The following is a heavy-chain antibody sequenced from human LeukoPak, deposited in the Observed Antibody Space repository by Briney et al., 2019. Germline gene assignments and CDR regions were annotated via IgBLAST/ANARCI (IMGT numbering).Heavy chain of an antibody. CDR2: INPNSGGT. D-gene: IGHD3-10*01. CDR1: GYAFTGYY. Sequence: RASVKVSCKASGYAFTGYYMHWVRQAPGQGLEWMGWINPNSGGTNYAQKFQGRVTMTRDTSISTAYMELSRLRSDDTAVYYCARGEMVRGVITVYYYYMDVWGKGTTVTVSS. CDR3: ARGEMVRGVITVYYYYMDV. J-gene: IGHJ6*03. V-gene: IGHV1-2*02.